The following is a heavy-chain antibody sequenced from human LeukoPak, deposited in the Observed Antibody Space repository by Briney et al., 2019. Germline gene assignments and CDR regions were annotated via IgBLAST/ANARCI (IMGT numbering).Heavy chain of an antibody. Sequence: SQTLSLTCTVSGGSISSGDYYWSWIRQPPGKGLEWIGFIYHTGSFHYNPSLKSRVTISVDTSKNQFSLNLRSVTAADTAVYYCARQGDGGYSYGNFDSWGQGTLVAVSS. D-gene: IGHD5-18*01. V-gene: IGHV4-30-4*01. J-gene: IGHJ4*02. CDR1: GGSISSGDYY. CDR3: ARQGDGGYSYGNFDS. CDR2: IYHTGSF.